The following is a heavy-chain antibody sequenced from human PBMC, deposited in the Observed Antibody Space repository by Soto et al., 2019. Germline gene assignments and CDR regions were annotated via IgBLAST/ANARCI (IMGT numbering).Heavy chain of an antibody. D-gene: IGHD3-10*01. V-gene: IGHV3-48*01. Sequence: EVQLVESGGGLVQPGGSLRLSCAASGFTFSSYSMNWVRQAPGKGLEWVSYISSSSSTIYYADSVKGRFTISRDNAKNSLYRQMNSLRAEDTAVYYCARLRGYYGSATYYFDYWGQGTLVTVSS. CDR2: ISSSSSTI. CDR1: GFTFSSYS. J-gene: IGHJ4*02. CDR3: ARLRGYYGSATYYFDY.